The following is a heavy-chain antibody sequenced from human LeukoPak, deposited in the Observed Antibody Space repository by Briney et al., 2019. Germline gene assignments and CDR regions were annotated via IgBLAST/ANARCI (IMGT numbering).Heavy chain of an antibody. CDR1: GYSFTSYW. V-gene: IGHV5-51*01. J-gene: IGHJ5*02. CDR2: IYPGDSDT. Sequence: TGESLKISCKGSGYSFTSYWIGWVRQMPGKGLEWMGIIYPGDSDTRYSPSFQGQVTISADKPISTAYLQWSSLKASDTAMYYCARGDCSSTSCYPYNWFDPWGQGTLVTVSS. D-gene: IGHD2-2*01. CDR3: ARGDCSSTSCYPYNWFDP.